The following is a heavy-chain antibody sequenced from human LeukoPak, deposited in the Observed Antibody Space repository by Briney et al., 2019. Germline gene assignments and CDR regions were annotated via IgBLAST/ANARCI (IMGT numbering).Heavy chain of an antibody. Sequence: GGPLRLSCAASGFTFSSYWMHWVRHAPGKGLVWVSRINSDGSSTIYADSVKGRFTISRDNAKNTLYLQMNSLRAEDTAVYYCTRWGPIASDYWGQGTLVTVSS. CDR3: TRWGPIASDY. J-gene: IGHJ4*02. D-gene: IGHD3-3*02. V-gene: IGHV3-74*01. CDR2: INSDGSST. CDR1: GFTFSSYW.